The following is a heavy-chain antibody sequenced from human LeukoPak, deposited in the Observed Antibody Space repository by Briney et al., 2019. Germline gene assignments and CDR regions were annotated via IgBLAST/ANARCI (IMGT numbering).Heavy chain of an antibody. J-gene: IGHJ4*02. Sequence: ASVKVSCKASGYTFTGYYMHWVRQAPGQGLEWMGSINANSGGTNYGQTFQGRVTVTRDTSIGTVYMELGRLRSDDTVVYFCARIFCNSSSCYSLDYWGQGTLVTVSS. CDR3: ARIFCNSSSCYSLDY. CDR1: GYTFTGYY. V-gene: IGHV1-2*02. CDR2: INANSGGT. D-gene: IGHD3-22*01.